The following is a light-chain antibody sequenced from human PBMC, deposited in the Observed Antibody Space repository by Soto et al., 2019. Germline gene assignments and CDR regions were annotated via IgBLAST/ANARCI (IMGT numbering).Light chain of an antibody. CDR3: CSYAVTSTYV. CDR2: EVS. CDR1: SSDVGGYNY. J-gene: IGLJ1*01. Sequence: QSALTQPPSASGSPGQSVTISCTGTSSDVGGYNYVSWYQQHPGKAPKLMIYEVSKRPSGVPDRFSGSKSGNTASLTVSGLQAGDEAYYYCCSYAVTSTYVFGTGTKVTVL. V-gene: IGLV2-8*01.